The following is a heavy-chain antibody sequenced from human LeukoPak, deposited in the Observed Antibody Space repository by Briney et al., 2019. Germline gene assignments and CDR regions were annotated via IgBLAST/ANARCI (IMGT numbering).Heavy chain of an antibody. CDR1: GFSFSNYW. CDR2: MNSDGSAT. CDR3: AKGPNYFDS. V-gene: IGHV3-74*01. J-gene: IGHJ4*02. Sequence: GGSLRLSCAASGFSFSNYWMHWVRQAPGKWLVWVTRMNSDGSATYYADSVQGRFTISRDNAKNTLYLQMNSLRAEDTAMYFCAKGPNYFDSWGQGTLVTVSS.